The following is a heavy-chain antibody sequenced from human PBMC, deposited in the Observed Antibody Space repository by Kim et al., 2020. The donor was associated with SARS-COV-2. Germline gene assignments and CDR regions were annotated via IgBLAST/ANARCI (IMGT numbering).Heavy chain of an antibody. CDR3: AKRIVVGNGGAFGP. Sequence: NSVKGRFTVSRDNSKNILYLQLNSLRADDTAIYYCAKRIVVGNGGAFGPWGQGTLVTVSS. J-gene: IGHJ5*02. D-gene: IGHD2-15*01. V-gene: IGHV3-23*01.